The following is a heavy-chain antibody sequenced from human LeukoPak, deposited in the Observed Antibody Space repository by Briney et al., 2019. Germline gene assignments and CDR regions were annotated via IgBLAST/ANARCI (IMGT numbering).Heavy chain of an antibody. D-gene: IGHD5/OR15-5a*01. Sequence: GGSLRLSCAASGFTFSSYSMNWVRQAPGKGVEWVSYISSSTGYTNYADSVKGRFTISRDNAKNSLYLQMNSLRAEDTAVYYCARDPVSHAFDIWGQGTMVTVSS. J-gene: IGHJ3*02. V-gene: IGHV3-21*05. CDR2: ISSSTGYT. CDR3: ARDPVSHAFDI. CDR1: GFTFSSYS.